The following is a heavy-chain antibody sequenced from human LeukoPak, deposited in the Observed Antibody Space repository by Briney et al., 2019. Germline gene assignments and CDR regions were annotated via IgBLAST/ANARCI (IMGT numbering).Heavy chain of an antibody. CDR2: IYYSGST. CDR1: GGAISSYY. J-gene: IGHJ6*03. D-gene: IGHD1-7*01. CDR3: TRRTGTISYYYHYMDV. V-gene: IGHV4-59*08. Sequence: SETLSLTCTVSGGAISSYYWSWIRQPPGQGLEWIGYIYYSGSTSYNPSLKRRVTISVDTSKNQFSLKLSSVTAADTAVYYCTRRTGTISYYYHYMDVWGKGTTVTVSS.